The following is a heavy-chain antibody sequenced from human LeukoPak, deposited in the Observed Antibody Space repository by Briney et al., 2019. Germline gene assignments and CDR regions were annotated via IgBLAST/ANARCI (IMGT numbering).Heavy chain of an antibody. Sequence: GGSLRLSCAASGFTFSSYAMHWVRQAPGKGLEWVAVISYDGSNKYYADSVKGRFTISRDNSKNTLYLQMNSLRAEDTAVYYCASYDSSGYYYVFDYWGQGTLVTVSS. J-gene: IGHJ4*02. CDR3: ASYDSSGYYYVFDY. V-gene: IGHV3-30-3*01. CDR2: ISYDGSNK. CDR1: GFTFSSYA. D-gene: IGHD3-22*01.